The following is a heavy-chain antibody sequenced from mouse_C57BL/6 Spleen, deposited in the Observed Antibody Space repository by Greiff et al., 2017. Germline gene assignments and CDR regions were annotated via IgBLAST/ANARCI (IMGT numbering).Heavy chain of an antibody. D-gene: IGHD2-1*01. V-gene: IGHV1-15*01. J-gene: IGHJ2*01. CDR3: TTMVTSYYFDY. Sequence: VQLQQSGAELVRPGASVTLSCKASGYTFTDYEMHWVKQTPVHGLEWIGAIDPETGGTAYNQKFKGKAILTADKSSSTAYMELRILTSEDSAVYYCTTMVTSYYFDYWGQGTTLTVSS. CDR2: IDPETGGT. CDR1: GYTFTDYE.